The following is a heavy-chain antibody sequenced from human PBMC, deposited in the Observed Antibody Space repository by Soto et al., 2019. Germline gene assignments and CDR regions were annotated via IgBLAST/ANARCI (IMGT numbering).Heavy chain of an antibody. CDR2: IIPIFGTA. J-gene: IGHJ4*01. CDR3: ARGLRLGELSFSY. CDR1: GGTFSSHA. V-gene: IGHV1-69*01. Sequence: QVQLVQSGAEVKKPGSSVKVSCKASGGTFSSHAISWVRQAPGQGLEWMGGIIPIFGTAKYAQNFQGRVTITEDASTITANRELSSLRSEDTSVYYWARGLRLGELSFSYWGQGTLVTVSS. D-gene: IGHD3-16*02.